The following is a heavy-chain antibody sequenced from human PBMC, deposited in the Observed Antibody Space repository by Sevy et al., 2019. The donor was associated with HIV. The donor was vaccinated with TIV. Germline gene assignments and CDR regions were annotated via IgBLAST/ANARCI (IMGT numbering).Heavy chain of an antibody. Sequence: GGSLRLSCTSSGFTFGDYAMSWFRQAPGKGLEWVAFIRRNSHEPYGGTTEYAGSVKGRFTISRDDSKRIAYLQMNSLKTEDTAVYYCTRALATADTPEYYFDYWGQGILVTVSS. CDR3: TRALATADTPEYYFDY. CDR2: IRRNSHEPYGGTT. D-gene: IGHD5-12*01. CDR1: GFTFGDYA. J-gene: IGHJ4*02. V-gene: IGHV3-49*03.